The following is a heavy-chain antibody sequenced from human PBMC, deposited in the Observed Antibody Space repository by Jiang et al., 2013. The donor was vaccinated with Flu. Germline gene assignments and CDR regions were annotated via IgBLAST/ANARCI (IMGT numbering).Heavy chain of an antibody. CDR3: AKRQLAGPGGFDS. Sequence: VQLLESGGGLVQPGGSLRLSCVASGFTLSSYAMSWVRQAPGKGLEWVSGLSGGGAVTTYADSVKGRFTISRDNSKNTLYLQMDSLRVDDTAVYFCAKRQLAGPGGFDSWGQGTLVTVSS. J-gene: IGHJ4*02. CDR1: GFTLSSYA. CDR2: LSGGGAVT. D-gene: IGHD1-1*01. V-gene: IGHV3-23*01.